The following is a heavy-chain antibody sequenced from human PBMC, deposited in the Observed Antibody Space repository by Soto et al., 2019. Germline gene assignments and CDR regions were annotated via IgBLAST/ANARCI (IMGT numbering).Heavy chain of an antibody. CDR3: AHASDYSSGWHEWREGYYFDY. D-gene: IGHD6-19*01. V-gene: IGHV2-5*02. Sequence: QITLKETGPTLVNPTQTLTLTCTLSGFSLSTSGVGVGWIRQPPGKALEWLALIYWDDDKRYSPSLRSRLTITKDTSKNQVVLTMTNMDPVDTASYYCAHASDYSSGWHEWREGYYFDYWGQGTLVTVSS. J-gene: IGHJ4*02. CDR2: IYWDDDK. CDR1: GFSLSTSGVG.